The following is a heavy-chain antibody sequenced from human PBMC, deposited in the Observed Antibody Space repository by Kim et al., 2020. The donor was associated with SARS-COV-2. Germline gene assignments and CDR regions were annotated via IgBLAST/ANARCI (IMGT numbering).Heavy chain of an antibody. CDR2: ISSSGSTI. V-gene: IGHV3-48*03. CDR1: GFTFSSYE. J-gene: IGHJ4*02. CDR3: GAVGPIMITFGGVIGGY. D-gene: IGHD3-16*02. Sequence: GGSLRLSCAASGFTFSSYEMNWVRQAPGKGLEWVSYISSSGSTIYYADSVKGRFTISRDNAKNSLYLQMNSLRAEDTAVYYCGAVGPIMITFGGVIGGYGGQGTLVTVSS.